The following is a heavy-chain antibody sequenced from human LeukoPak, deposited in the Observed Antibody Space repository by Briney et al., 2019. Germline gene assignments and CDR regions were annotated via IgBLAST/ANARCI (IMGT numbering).Heavy chain of an antibody. CDR3: AREPGIAVAGTEVFDY. D-gene: IGHD6-19*01. J-gene: IGHJ4*02. CDR2: INPNSGGT. CDR1: GYTFTGYY. V-gene: IGHV1-2*02. Sequence: GASVKVSCKASGYTFTGYYMHWVRQAPGQGLEWMGWINPNSGGTNYAQTFQGRVTMTRDTSISTAYMELSRLRSDDTAVYYCAREPGIAVAGTEVFDYWGQGTLVTVSS.